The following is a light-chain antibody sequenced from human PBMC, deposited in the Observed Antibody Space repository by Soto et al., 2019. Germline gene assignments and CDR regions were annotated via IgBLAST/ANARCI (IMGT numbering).Light chain of an antibody. V-gene: IGLV2-14*01. J-gene: IGLJ2*01. CDR1: SSDFV. CDR3: ASYAGFQMI. Sequence: QSVLTQPASVSGSPGLSITISCSGTSSDFVSWYQHHPGKAPKLLIYEVDNRPSGISERFSGSMSDNTASLTISGLQPEDEADYFCASYAGFQMIFGGGTKLTVL. CDR2: EVD.